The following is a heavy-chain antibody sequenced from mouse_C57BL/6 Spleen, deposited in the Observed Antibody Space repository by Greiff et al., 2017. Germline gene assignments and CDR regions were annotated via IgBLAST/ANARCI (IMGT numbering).Heavy chain of an antibody. D-gene: IGHD1-1*01. CDR2: IYPGDGDT. CDR3: ARLGPITTVVATRYFDV. CDR1: GYAFSSYW. Sequence: QVQLQQSGAELVKPGASVKISCKASGYAFSSYWMNWVKQRPGKGLEWIGQIYPGDGDTNYNGKFKGKATLTADKSSSTAYMQLSSLTSEDSAVYFCARLGPITTVVATRYFDVWGTGTTVTVSS. V-gene: IGHV1-80*01. J-gene: IGHJ1*03.